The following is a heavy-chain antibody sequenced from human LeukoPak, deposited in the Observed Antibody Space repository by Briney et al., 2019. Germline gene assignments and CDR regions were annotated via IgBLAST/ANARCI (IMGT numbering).Heavy chain of an antibody. J-gene: IGHJ4*02. V-gene: IGHV1-69*13. D-gene: IGHD2-15*01. CDR2: IIPIFGTA. CDR1: GGTFSSYA. CDR3: ARGTPEYYFDY. Sequence: ASVKVSCKASGGTFSSYAISWVRQAPGQGLEWMGGIIPIFGTANYAQKFQGRVTITADESTSTAYVELSSLRSEDTAVYYCARGTPEYYFDYWGQGTLVTVSS.